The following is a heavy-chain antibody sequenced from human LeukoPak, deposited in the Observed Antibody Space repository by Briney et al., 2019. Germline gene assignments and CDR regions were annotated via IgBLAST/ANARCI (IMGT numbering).Heavy chain of an antibody. J-gene: IGHJ6*02. D-gene: IGHD3-3*01. Sequence: KPSETLSLTCTVSGGSISSYYWSWIRQPAGKGLEWIGRIYTSGSTNYNPSLKSRVTMSVDTSKNQFSLKLSSVTAADTAVYYCACVLRILEWSTAYGGMDVWGQGTTVTVSS. CDR3: ACVLRILEWSTAYGGMDV. CDR1: GGSISSYY. V-gene: IGHV4-4*07. CDR2: IYTSGST.